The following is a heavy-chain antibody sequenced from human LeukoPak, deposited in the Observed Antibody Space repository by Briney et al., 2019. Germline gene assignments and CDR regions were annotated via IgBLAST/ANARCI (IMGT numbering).Heavy chain of an antibody. CDR3: TRDSGTYRPIDY. J-gene: IGHJ4*02. D-gene: IGHD3-16*02. CDR1: GFTFSSYS. CDR2: ISSSSSYI. Sequence: GGSLRLSCAASGFTFSSYSMNWVRQAPGKGLEWISSISSSSSYIYYADSVKGRFTISRDNAESLVYLELNSLRVDDTAIYYCTRDSGTYRPIDYWGQGTLVTVSS. V-gene: IGHV3-21*01.